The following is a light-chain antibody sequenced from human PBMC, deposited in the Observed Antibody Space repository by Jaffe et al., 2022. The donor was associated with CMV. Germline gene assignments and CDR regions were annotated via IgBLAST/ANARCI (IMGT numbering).Light chain of an antibody. J-gene: IGLJ3*02. CDR3: SAWDRSLGAWV. CDR1: SDNVGNQG. V-gene: IGLV10-54*01. Sequence: AGLTQPPSVSKGLRQTATLTCTGNSDNVGNQGAAWLQQHQGHPPKLLSYTNNNRPSGISERLSASRSGSTTSLTITGLQPEDEADYYCSAWDRSLGAWVFGGGTKLTVL. CDR2: TNN.